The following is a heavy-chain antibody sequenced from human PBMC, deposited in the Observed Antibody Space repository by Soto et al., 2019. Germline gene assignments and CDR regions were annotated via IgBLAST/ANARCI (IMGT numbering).Heavy chain of an antibody. CDR1: GFTFSSYA. Sequence: EVQLLESGGGLVQPGGSLRLSCAASGFTFSSYAMSWVRQAPGKGLEWVSALGGSGGSTYYADTVKGRFTISRDNSKNPLYLQMSSLRAEDTAVYYCAKDVLRSKYFQHWGQGTLVTVSS. J-gene: IGHJ1*01. CDR3: AKDVLRSKYFQH. V-gene: IGHV3-23*01. CDR2: LGGSGGST.